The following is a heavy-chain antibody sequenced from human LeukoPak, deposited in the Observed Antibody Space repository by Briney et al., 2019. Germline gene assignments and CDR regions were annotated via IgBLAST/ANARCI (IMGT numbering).Heavy chain of an antibody. D-gene: IGHD3-10*01. CDR1: GGSIRTDSYN. J-gene: IGHJ4*02. V-gene: IGHV4-39*01. CDR2: IRYSGTT. CDR3: ARQSSYGSGSYYFNFDY. Sequence: SETLSLTCTVSGGSIRTDSYNWGWIRQPPGKGLEWIASIRYSGTTYYNPSLKSRVTISVDTSKNQFSLKLSSVTAADTAVYYCARQSSYGSGSYYFNFDYWGQGTLVTVSS.